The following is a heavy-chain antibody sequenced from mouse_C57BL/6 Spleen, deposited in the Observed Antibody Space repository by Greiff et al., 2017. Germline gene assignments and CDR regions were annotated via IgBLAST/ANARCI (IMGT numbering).Heavy chain of an antibody. Sequence: QVQLKESGAELVKPGASVKISCKASGYAFSSYWMNWVKQRPGKGLEWIGQIYPGDGDTNYNGKFKGKATLTADKSSSTAYMQLSSLTSEDSAVYFCARSGGNYAGVAMDYWGQGTSVTVSS. CDR2: IYPGDGDT. V-gene: IGHV1-80*01. D-gene: IGHD2-1*01. CDR3: ARSGGNYAGVAMDY. J-gene: IGHJ4*01. CDR1: GYAFSSYW.